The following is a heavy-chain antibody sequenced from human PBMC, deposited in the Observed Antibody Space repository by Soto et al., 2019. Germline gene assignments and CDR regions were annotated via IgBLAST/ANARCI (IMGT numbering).Heavy chain of an antibody. D-gene: IGHD2-21*01. CDR2: IIPILGIA. Sequence: ASVKVSCKASGGTFSSYTISWVRQAPGQGLEWMGRIIPILGIANYAQKFQGRVTITADKSTSTAYMELSSLRSEDTAVYYCARDGPPVAGPGLFDYWGQGTLVTVSS. CDR3: ARDGPPVAGPGLFDY. J-gene: IGHJ4*02. CDR1: GGTFSSYT. V-gene: IGHV1-69*04.